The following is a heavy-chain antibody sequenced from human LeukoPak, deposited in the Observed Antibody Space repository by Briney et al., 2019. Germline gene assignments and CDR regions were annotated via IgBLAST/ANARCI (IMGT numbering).Heavy chain of an antibody. J-gene: IGHJ5*02. V-gene: IGHV4-39*07. Sequence: PSETLSLTCTVSGGSISNTPYYWGWVRQPPGEGLEWIGRIYYSGSTYYNPSLTSRVTISADTSKNQFSLKLNSVTAADTALYYCARDGEYRNWFDPWGQGTLVTVSS. D-gene: IGHD2-21*01. CDR2: IYYSGST. CDR3: ARDGEYRNWFDP. CDR1: GGSISNTPYY.